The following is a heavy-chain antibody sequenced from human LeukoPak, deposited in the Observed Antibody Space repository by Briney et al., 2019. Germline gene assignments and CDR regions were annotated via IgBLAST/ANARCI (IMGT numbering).Heavy chain of an antibody. D-gene: IGHD3-3*01. CDR3: ARVPPLGVNV. Sequence: SETLSLTCAVYGVSFSGYFWTWIRQPPGKGLEWIGEIDHSGSTNYNPSLKSRVTISVDTSKNQFSLKLSSVTAADTAVYYCARVPPLGVNVWGQGTTVTVSS. CDR1: GVSFSGYF. CDR2: IDHSGST. V-gene: IGHV4-34*01. J-gene: IGHJ6*02.